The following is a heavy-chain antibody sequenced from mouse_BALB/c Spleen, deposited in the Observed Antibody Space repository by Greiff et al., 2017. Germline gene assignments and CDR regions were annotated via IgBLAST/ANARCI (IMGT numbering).Heavy chain of an antibody. CDR1: GFTFSSFG. CDR3: AGQAVTTAPFDY. V-gene: IGHV5-17*02. J-gene: IGHJ2*01. D-gene: IGHD1-2*01. CDR2: ISSGSSTI. Sequence: EVKLVESGGGLVQPGGSRKLSCAASGFTFSSFGMHWVRQAPEKGLEWVAYISSGSSTIYYADTVKGRFTISRDNPKNTLFLQMTSLRSEDTAMYYCAGQAVTTAPFDYWGQGTTLTVSS.